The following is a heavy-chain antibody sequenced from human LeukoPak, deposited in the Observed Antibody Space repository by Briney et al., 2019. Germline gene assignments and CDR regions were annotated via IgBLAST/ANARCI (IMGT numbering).Heavy chain of an antibody. J-gene: IGHJ4*02. Sequence: SETPSLTCAVSGGSISSGGYSWSWIRQPPGKGLEWIGYIYHSGSTYYNPSLKSRVTISVDRSKNQFSLRLSSVTAADTAVYYCARLSQYCSGGSCYGNYFDYWGQGTLVTVSS. CDR2: IYHSGST. CDR3: ARLSQYCSGGSCYGNYFDY. CDR1: GGSISSGGYS. V-gene: IGHV4-30-2*01. D-gene: IGHD2-15*01.